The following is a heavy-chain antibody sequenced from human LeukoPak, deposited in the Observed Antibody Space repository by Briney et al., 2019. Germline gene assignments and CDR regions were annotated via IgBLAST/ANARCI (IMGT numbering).Heavy chain of an antibody. Sequence: PGGSLRLSCAASGFTVSSNYMSWVRQAPGKGLEWVSVIYSGGSTYYADSVKGRFTISRDNSKNTLYLQMNSLRAEDTAVYYCARDQRRYGSGSPGGMDVWGQGTTVTVSS. J-gene: IGHJ6*02. CDR2: IYSGGST. CDR1: GFTVSSNY. V-gene: IGHV3-66*01. CDR3: ARDQRRYGSGSPGGMDV. D-gene: IGHD3-10*01.